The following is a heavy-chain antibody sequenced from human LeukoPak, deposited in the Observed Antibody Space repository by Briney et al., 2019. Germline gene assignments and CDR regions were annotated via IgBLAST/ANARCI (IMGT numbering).Heavy chain of an antibody. D-gene: IGHD3-22*01. CDR3: ARADHYYPEAFDI. Sequence: GASVKVSCKASGYTFTHYGISWVRQAPGQGLEWMGWISGYNGNTSDAQKFQGRVTMTTDTSTSTAYMEVRSLTSDDTAVYYCARADHYYPEAFDIWGQGTMVTVSS. CDR2: ISGYNGNT. V-gene: IGHV1-18*01. J-gene: IGHJ3*02. CDR1: GYTFTHYG.